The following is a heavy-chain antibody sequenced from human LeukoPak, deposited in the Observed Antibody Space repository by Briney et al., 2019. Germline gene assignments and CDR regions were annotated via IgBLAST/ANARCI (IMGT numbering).Heavy chain of an antibody. CDR2: IRSKVNSYAS. V-gene: IGHV3-73*01. D-gene: IGHD3-22*01. CDR1: GFTFSGSA. J-gene: IGHJ4*02. CDR3: TRQYYYDSSGYTWPPGY. Sequence: PGGSLKLSCAASGFTFSGSAMHWVRQASGKGLEWVGRIRSKVNSYASAYAASVKGRFTISRDDSKNTAYLQMNSLKTEDTAVYYRTRQYYYDSSGYTWPPGYWSQGTLVTVSS.